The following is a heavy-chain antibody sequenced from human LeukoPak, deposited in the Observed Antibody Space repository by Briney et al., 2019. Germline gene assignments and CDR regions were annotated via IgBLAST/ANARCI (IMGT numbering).Heavy chain of an antibody. D-gene: IGHD3-22*01. J-gene: IGHJ4*02. Sequence: SETLSLTCADYGGSFSGYYWSWIRQPPGKGLEWIGEINHSGSTNYNPSLKSRVTISVDTSKNQFSLKLSSVTAADTAVYYCARGHYYDSSGYPYYFDYWGQGTLVTVSS. CDR3: ARGHYYDSSGYPYYFDY. CDR1: GGSFSGYY. CDR2: INHSGST. V-gene: IGHV4-34*01.